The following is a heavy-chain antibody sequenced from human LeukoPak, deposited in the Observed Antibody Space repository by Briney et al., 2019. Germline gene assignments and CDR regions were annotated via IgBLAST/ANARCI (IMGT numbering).Heavy chain of an antibody. Sequence: SETLSLTCAVSGDSVSSSYWSWIRQPPGKGLEWIGYIHYSGSTDYNPSLKSRVTMSVDTSKNQFSLKLNSVTAADTAMYYCARDGSSSWYYYWGQGTLVTVSS. D-gene: IGHD6-13*01. V-gene: IGHV4-59*02. CDR1: GDSVSSSY. CDR3: ARDGSSSWYYY. CDR2: IHYSGST. J-gene: IGHJ4*02.